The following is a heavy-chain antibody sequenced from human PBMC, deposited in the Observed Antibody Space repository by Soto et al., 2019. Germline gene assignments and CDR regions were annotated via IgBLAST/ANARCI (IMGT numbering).Heavy chain of an antibody. D-gene: IGHD5-18*01. CDR2: IYYSGST. CDR1: GGSISSYY. Sequence: QVQLQESGPGLVKPSETLSLTCTVSGGSISSYYWSWIRQPPGKGLEWIGYIYYSGSTNYNPSRKSRVTISVDTSKNQFSLKLSSVTAADTAVYYWARESPDTAMVGHYYYYGMDVWGQGTTVTVSS. V-gene: IGHV4-59*01. J-gene: IGHJ6*02. CDR3: ARESPDTAMVGHYYYYGMDV.